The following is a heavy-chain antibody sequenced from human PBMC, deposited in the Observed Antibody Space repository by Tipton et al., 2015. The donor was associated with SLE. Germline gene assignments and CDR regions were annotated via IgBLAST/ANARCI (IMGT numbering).Heavy chain of an antibody. CDR1: GYSFGTHW. D-gene: IGHD4-17*01. CDR3: ARRAYGDYHYGLGV. Sequence: QLVQSGAEVKKPGESLKISCKGSGYSFGTHWIAWVRQMPGKGLEWMGIIYPDNSDTRYSPSFRGQVTMSADKSVNTAYLNWSSLKSSDTAIYYCARRAYGDYHYGLGVWGQGTTVTVSS. J-gene: IGHJ6*02. CDR2: IYPDNSDT. V-gene: IGHV5-51*03.